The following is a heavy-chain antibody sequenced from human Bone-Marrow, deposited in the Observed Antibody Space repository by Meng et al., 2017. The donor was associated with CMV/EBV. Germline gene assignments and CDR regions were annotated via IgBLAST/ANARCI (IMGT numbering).Heavy chain of an antibody. CDR3: ARGYYDILTGYYPLYYFDY. J-gene: IGHJ4*02. CDR2: ISSNGGST. Sequence: GGSLRLSCAASGFTFSSYAMHWVRQAPGKGLEYVSAISSNGGSTYYADSVKGRFTISRDNSKNTLYLQMGSLRAEDMAVYYCARGYYDILTGYYPLYYFDYWGQGTLVTFSS. V-gene: IGHV3-64*02. D-gene: IGHD3-9*01. CDR1: GFTFSSYA.